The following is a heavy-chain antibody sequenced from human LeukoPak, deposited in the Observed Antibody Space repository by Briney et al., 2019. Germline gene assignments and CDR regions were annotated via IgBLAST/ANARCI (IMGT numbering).Heavy chain of an antibody. J-gene: IGHJ3*02. CDR1: GYTFTSYD. CDR2: MNPNSGNT. CDR3: ARGKSSSWYENDAFDI. D-gene: IGHD6-13*01. Sequence: ASVKVSCKASGYTFTSYDINWVRQATGQGLEWMGWMNPNSGNTGYAQKFQGRVTITRNTSISTAYMELSNLRSEDTAVYYCARGKSSSWYENDAFDIWGQGTMVTVSS. V-gene: IGHV1-8*03.